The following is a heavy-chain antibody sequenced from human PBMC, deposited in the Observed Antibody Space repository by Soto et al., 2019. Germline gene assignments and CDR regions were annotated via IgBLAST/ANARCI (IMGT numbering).Heavy chain of an antibody. CDR2: ISGYNGNT. D-gene: IGHD6-13*01. CDR3: ARDHSSSWHDFDY. CDR1: GYTFTSYG. Sequence: ASVKVSCKASGYTFTSYGINGVRQAPGQGLEWMGWISGYNGNTNYAQKFQGRVTMTTDTSTSTAYMELRSLRSDDTAVYYCARDHSSSWHDFDYWGRGTLVTVSS. V-gene: IGHV1-18*01. J-gene: IGHJ4*02.